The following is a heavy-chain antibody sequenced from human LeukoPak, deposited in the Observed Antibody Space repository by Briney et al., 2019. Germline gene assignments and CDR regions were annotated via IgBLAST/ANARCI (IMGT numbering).Heavy chain of an antibody. J-gene: IGHJ1*01. V-gene: IGHV1-69*01. D-gene: IGHD3-22*01. Sequence: GASVKVSCEASGGTFSYYAINWVRQAPGQGLEWMGGILPIFRTANYAQRFQGRVTITADESTSTAYMELSSLRSEDTAVYYCATVSGSEDYDTSGYQLYFQHWGQGTLVTVSS. CDR3: ATVSGSEDYDTSGYQLYFQH. CDR2: ILPIFRTA. CDR1: GGTFSYYA.